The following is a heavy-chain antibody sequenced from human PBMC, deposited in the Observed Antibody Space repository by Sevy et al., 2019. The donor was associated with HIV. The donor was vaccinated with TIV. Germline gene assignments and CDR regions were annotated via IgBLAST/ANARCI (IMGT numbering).Heavy chain of an antibody. D-gene: IGHD1-1*01. Sequence: GGSLRLSCAASGFTFSSYGMHWVRQAPGKGLEWVAFIRYDGSNKYYADSVKGRFTISRDNSKNTLYLQMNSLRAEDTAVYYCAKRRVLERRLDYFDYWGQGTLVTVSS. CDR1: GFTFSSYG. J-gene: IGHJ4*02. CDR2: IRYDGSNK. V-gene: IGHV3-30*02. CDR3: AKRRVLERRLDYFDY.